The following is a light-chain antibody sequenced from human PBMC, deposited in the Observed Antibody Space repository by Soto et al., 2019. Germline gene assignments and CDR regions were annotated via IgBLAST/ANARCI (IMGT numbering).Light chain of an antibody. CDR1: SSNIGAGHD. Sequence: QSVLTQPPSVSGAPGQRVTISCTGSSSNIGAGHDIQWYQHLPGTAPKVLIYGDNNRLSGVPDRFSGSKSGTAASLAITGLQAEDEADYYCLSYDSSLSGWVFGGGTNLTVL. CDR2: GDN. V-gene: IGLV1-40*01. J-gene: IGLJ3*02. CDR3: LSYDSSLSGWV.